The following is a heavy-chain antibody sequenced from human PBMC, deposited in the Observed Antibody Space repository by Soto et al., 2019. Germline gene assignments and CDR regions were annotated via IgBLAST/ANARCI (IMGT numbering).Heavy chain of an antibody. D-gene: IGHD5-18*01. CDR1: GYSFTSYW. CDR2: IYPGDSDT. Sequence: GESLKISCKGSGYSFTSYWIGWVRQMPGKGLEWMGIIYPGDSDTRYSPSFQGQVTISADKSISTAYLQWSSLKASDTAMYYCARQYHRYSYPQYYYFDYWGQGTLVTVSS. CDR3: ARQYHRYSYPQYYYFDY. J-gene: IGHJ4*02. V-gene: IGHV5-51*01.